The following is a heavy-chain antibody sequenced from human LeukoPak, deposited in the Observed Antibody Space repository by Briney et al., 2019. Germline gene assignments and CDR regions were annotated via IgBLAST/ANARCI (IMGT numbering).Heavy chain of an antibody. CDR2: ISSSSSYI. Sequence: GGSLRLSCAASGFTFSSYSMNWVRQAPGKGLEWVSSISSSSSYIYYADSVKGRFTISRDNAKNSLYLQMNSLRAEDTAVYYCAKDGDSSGWYITTWGQGTLVTVSS. CDR1: GFTFSSYS. J-gene: IGHJ5*02. V-gene: IGHV3-21*04. CDR3: AKDGDSSGWYITT. D-gene: IGHD6-19*01.